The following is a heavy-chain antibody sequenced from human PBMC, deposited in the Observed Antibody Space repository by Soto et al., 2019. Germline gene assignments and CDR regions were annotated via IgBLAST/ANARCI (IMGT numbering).Heavy chain of an antibody. J-gene: IGHJ3*02. CDR3: ARDTYYYDSSDHFSADAFDI. D-gene: IGHD3-22*01. Sequence: EVQLVESGGGLVQPGGSLRLSCAASGFTSSSYWIHWVRQAPGKGLVWVSRISNDGSSTNYADSVKGRFTISRDNATNTVYLQMNSLRAEETAVYYCARDTYYYDSSDHFSADAFDIWGQGTMVTVSS. CDR2: ISNDGSST. V-gene: IGHV3-74*01. CDR1: GFTSSSYW.